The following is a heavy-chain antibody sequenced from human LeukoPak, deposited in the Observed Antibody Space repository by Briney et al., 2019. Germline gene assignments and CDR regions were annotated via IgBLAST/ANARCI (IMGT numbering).Heavy chain of an antibody. J-gene: IGHJ5*02. V-gene: IGHV4-34*01. Sequence: SETLSLTCAVYGGSFSGYYWSWIRQPPGKGLEWIGEINHSGSTNYNPSLKSRVTISVDTSKNQFSLKLSSVTAADTAVYYCAGGWRIQLWLPWFDPWGQGTLVTVSS. CDR3: AGGWRIQLWLPWFDP. CDR2: INHSGST. D-gene: IGHD5-18*01. CDR1: GGSFSGYY.